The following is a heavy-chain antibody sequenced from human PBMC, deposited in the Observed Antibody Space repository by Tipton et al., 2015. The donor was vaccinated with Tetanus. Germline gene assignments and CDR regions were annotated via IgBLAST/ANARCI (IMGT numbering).Heavy chain of an antibody. CDR2: SWYDGTDT. D-gene: IGHD2-15*01. CDR1: GFIFSSYG. Sequence: SLRLSCAASGFIFSSYGIHWVRQAPGKGLEWLAGSWYDGTDTYYADSVKGRFTISRDHSKNTLYLQMNSLRAEDTALYYCAREGDGSGGSCFSGGFDAWGQGPLVAVFS. V-gene: IGHV3-33*01. J-gene: IGHJ4*02. CDR3: AREGDGSGGSCFSGGFDA.